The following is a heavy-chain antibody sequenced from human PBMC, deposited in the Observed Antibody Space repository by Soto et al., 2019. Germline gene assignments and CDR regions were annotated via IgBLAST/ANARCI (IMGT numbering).Heavy chain of an antibody. CDR3: AKADGQQWLLPHLEN. Sequence: EVQLLESGGGLVRPGESLRLPCAAPGFNFKKYAMSWVRQAPGEGLKWVSGISCCGGTASYADSVKGRFTIARDDAKNTLYLDMNSLRVEDTAEYYCAKADGQQWLLPHLENWGRGTLVTVS. J-gene: IGHJ4*02. D-gene: IGHD6-19*01. CDR1: GFNFKKYA. CDR2: ISCCGGTA. V-gene: IGHV3-23*01.